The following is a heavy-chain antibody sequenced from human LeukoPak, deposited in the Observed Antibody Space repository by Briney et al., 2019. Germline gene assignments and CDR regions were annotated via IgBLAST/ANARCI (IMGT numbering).Heavy chain of an antibody. D-gene: IGHD3-10*01. CDR2: IKHDGSEK. CDR1: GFTFSDYW. V-gene: IGHV3-7*01. Sequence: GGSLRLSCAASGFTFSDYWMSWVRQTPGKGLEWVANIKHDGSEKYYVDALTGRFTVSRDNAKNSLYLQMNSLRAEDTAVYYCARKRYGSGSQNWFDPWGQGTLVTVSS. CDR3: ARKRYGSGSQNWFDP. J-gene: IGHJ5*02.